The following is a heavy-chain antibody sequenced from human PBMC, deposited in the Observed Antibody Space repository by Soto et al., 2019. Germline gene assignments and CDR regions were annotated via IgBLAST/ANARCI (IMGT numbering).Heavy chain of an antibody. V-gene: IGHV3-30-3*01. CDR1: GFTFSNNA. J-gene: IGHJ4*02. CDR2: ISFDGGTE. D-gene: IGHD3-3*01. Sequence: QVQLVESGGGVVQPGRSLRLSCVASGFTFSNNAMHWVRQAPGKGLEWVAVISFDGGTEYYADSVKGRFTISRDNSKNTLFLHMNSLRVEDTAVHYCARGGRRFLEWLSMDYWGQGTPVTVSS. CDR3: ARGGRRFLEWLSMDY.